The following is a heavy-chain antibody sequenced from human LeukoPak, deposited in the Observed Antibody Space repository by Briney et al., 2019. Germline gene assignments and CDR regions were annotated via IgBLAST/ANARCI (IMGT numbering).Heavy chain of an antibody. Sequence: GGSLRLSCAASGFTFSYYNMNWVRQAPGKGLEWISYISSSSSIIYYADSVKGRFTISRDSAKNSLYLQMNSLRAEDTAVYYCARDWAGGLFDYRGQGTLVTVSS. V-gene: IGHV3-48*01. CDR2: ISSSSSII. J-gene: IGHJ4*02. CDR1: GFTFSYYN. D-gene: IGHD3-16*01. CDR3: ARDWAGGLFDY.